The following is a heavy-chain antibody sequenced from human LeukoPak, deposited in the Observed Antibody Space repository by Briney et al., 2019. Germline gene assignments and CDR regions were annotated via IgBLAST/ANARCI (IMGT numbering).Heavy chain of an antibody. D-gene: IGHD5-18*01. CDR1: GGSISTYY. Sequence: PSETLSLTCTVSGGSISTYYWSCIRQPPGKGLEWIGYIYYSGSTNYNSSLKSRVTISVDTSKNQFSLQLSSVTAADTAIYYCARVRYNYGWGGFDYWGQGTLVTVSS. CDR2: IYYSGST. CDR3: ARVRYNYGWGGFDY. V-gene: IGHV4-59*01. J-gene: IGHJ4*02.